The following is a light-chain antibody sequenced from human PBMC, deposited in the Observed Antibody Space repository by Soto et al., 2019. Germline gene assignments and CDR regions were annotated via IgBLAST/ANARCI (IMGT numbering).Light chain of an antibody. CDR1: SSDVGGYNY. V-gene: IGLV2-14*03. CDR2: DVS. Sequence: QSALTQPASVSGSPGQSITISCTGTSSDVGGYNYVSWYQHHPGKAPKLMISDVSNRPSGVSNRFSGSKSGNTASLTISGLQAEDEADYYCSSYTSSSPHVVFGGGTKLTVL. CDR3: SSYTSSSPHVV. J-gene: IGLJ2*01.